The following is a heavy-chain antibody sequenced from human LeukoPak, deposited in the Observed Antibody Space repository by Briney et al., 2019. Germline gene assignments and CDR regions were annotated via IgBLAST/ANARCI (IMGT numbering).Heavy chain of an antibody. V-gene: IGHV3-23*01. J-gene: IGHJ4*02. D-gene: IGHD4-23*01. Sequence: GGSLRLSCVASGFTFTSYGMSWVRQAPGKRLEWVSGISGSGGSTYYADSVKGRFTISRDNSKNTLYLQMNSLRAEDTAVYYCAKFAGPEGGNGLMGDYWGQGTLVTVSS. CDR1: GFTFTSYG. CDR3: AKFAGPEGGNGLMGDY. CDR2: ISGSGGST.